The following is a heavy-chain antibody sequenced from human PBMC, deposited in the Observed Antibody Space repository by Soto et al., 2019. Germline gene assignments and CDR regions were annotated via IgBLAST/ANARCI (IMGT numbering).Heavy chain of an antibody. CDR1: GGSISSGSYY. CDR3: ARDGDYSSSSVLQDAFDI. D-gene: IGHD6-13*01. CDR2: IYYSGST. V-gene: IGHV4-39*02. Sequence: QLQLQESGPGLVKPSETLSLTCTVSGGSISSGSYYWGWIRQPPGKGLEWIGSIYYSGSTYYNPSLKSRVTISVDTSKNQFSLKLSSVTAADTAVYYCARDGDYSSSSVLQDAFDIWGQGTMVTVSS. J-gene: IGHJ3*02.